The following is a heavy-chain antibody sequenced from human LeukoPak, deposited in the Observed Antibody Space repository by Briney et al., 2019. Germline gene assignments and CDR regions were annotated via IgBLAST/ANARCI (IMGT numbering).Heavy chain of an antibody. CDR1: GFNFSPCA. Sequence: GGSLRLSCAASGFNFSPCAMTWVRQAPGXGXXXVSTITAGTTHIYYADSVKGRFTTSRDDAKXSLYLQLSSLRTEDTAVYYCARDGSGWSRDYWGQGTLVTVSS. CDR3: ARDGSGWSRDY. J-gene: IGHJ4*02. V-gene: IGHV3-21*01. CDR2: ITAGTTHI. D-gene: IGHD6-13*01.